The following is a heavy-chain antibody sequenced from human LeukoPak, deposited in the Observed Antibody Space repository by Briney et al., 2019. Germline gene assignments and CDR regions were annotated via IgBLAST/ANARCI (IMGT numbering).Heavy chain of an antibody. Sequence: SVKVSCKASGGTFSGYAISWVRQAPGQGLEWMGGIIPIFGTANYAQKFQGRVTITADESTSTAYMELSSLRSEDTAVYYCARDLDAGGRYCSSTSCYTFDYWGQGTLVTVSS. V-gene: IGHV1-69*13. D-gene: IGHD2-2*02. CDR2: IIPIFGTA. J-gene: IGHJ4*02. CDR1: GGTFSGYA. CDR3: ARDLDAGGRYCSSTSCYTFDY.